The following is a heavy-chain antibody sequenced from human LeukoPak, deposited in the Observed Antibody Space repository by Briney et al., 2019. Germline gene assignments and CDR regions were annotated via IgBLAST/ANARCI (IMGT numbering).Heavy chain of an antibody. J-gene: IGHJ2*01. CDR1: GFTFRTYG. Sequence: GGSLTLSCEVSGFTFRTYGMTWVRQAPAKGLEWVSGITGSSSWTYYADSVRGRFTISRDNSKNTLHLQMNILTADDTAINSCAGELVSLGTGYFDLWGRGTLVTVSS. D-gene: IGHD7-27*01. CDR2: ITGSSSWT. CDR3: AGELVSLGTGYFDL. V-gene: IGHV3-23*01.